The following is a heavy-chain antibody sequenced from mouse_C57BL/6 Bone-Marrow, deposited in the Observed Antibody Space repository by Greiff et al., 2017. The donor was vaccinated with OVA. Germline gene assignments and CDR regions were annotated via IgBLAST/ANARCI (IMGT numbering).Heavy chain of an antibody. D-gene: IGHD1-1*01. J-gene: IGHJ2*01. Sequence: QVQLQQPGAELVKPGASVKLSCKASGYTFTSYWMHWVKQRPGQGLEWIGMIHPNSGSTNYNEKFKSKATLTVDKSSSTAYMQLSSLTSEDSAVYYWAEGEYYGSSFDYWGQGTTLTVSS. CDR1: GYTFTSYW. CDR3: AEGEYYGSSFDY. V-gene: IGHV1-64*01. CDR2: IHPNSGST.